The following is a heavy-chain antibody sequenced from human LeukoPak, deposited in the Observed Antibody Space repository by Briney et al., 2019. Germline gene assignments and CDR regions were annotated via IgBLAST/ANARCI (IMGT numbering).Heavy chain of an antibody. J-gene: IGHJ5*02. CDR3: ARDYYGSRSSGFDP. D-gene: IGHD3-10*01. CDR2: MNPNSGNT. V-gene: IGHV1-8*02. Sequence: ASVKVSCKASGYTFTGYYMNWVRQATGQGPEWMGWMNPNSGNTGYAQKFQGRVTMTRNTSVSTAYMELSSLRSEDTAVYYCARDYYGSRSSGFDPWGQGTLVTVSS. CDR1: GYTFTGYY.